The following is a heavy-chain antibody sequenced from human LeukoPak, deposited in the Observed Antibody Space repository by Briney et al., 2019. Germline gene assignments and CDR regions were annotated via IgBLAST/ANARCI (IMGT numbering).Heavy chain of an antibody. J-gene: IGHJ6*02. Sequence: ASVNVSCKASGYTFTGYYMHWVRQAPGQGLEWMGWINPNSGGTNYAQKFQGRVTMTRDTSISTAYMELSRLRSDDTAVYYCARYYCSSTSCSYGMDVWGQGTTVTVSS. CDR3: ARYYCSSTSCSYGMDV. V-gene: IGHV1-2*02. CDR2: INPNSGGT. CDR1: GYTFTGYY. D-gene: IGHD2-2*01.